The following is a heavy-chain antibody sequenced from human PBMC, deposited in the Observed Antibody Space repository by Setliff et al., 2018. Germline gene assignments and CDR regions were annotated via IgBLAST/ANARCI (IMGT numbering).Heavy chain of an antibody. Sequence: GGSLRLSCAASGFTFSSYWMSWVRQAPGKGLEWVANIKQDGSEKYYVDSVKGRFTISRDNAKNSLYLQMNSLRAEDTAVYYCARLLVDSSGYSDYFDYWGQGTLVTVSS. CDR3: ARLLVDSSGYSDYFDY. V-gene: IGHV3-7*01. J-gene: IGHJ4*02. D-gene: IGHD3-22*01. CDR2: IKQDGSEK. CDR1: GFTFSSYW.